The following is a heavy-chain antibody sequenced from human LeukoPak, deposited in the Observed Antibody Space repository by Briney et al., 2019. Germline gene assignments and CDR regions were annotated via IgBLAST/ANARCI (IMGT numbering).Heavy chain of an antibody. CDR2: ISSSSSYI. J-gene: IGHJ3*02. CDR1: GFTFSSYS. CDR3: ARARVGPASAFDI. Sequence: PGGSLRLSCAASGFTFSSYSMNWVRQAPGKGLEWVSSISSSSSYIYYADSVKGRFTISRDNAKNSLYLQMNSLRAEDTAVYYCARARVGPASAFDIWGQGTMVTVSS. D-gene: IGHD3-10*01. V-gene: IGHV3-21*01.